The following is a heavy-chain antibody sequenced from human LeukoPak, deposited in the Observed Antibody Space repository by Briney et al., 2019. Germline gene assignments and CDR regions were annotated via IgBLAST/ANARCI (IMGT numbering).Heavy chain of an antibody. J-gene: IGHJ4*02. Sequence: GRSLRLSCAASGFTIDDYAMHWVRQAPGKGLEWVSGISWNSGSIGYADSVKGRFTISRDNSKKTVFLQMNSLRAEDTAVYYCAKGDAVTAIFPLDYWGQGTLVIVSS. D-gene: IGHD2-21*02. CDR3: AKGDAVTAIFPLDY. V-gene: IGHV3-9*01. CDR2: ISWNSGSI. CDR1: GFTIDDYA.